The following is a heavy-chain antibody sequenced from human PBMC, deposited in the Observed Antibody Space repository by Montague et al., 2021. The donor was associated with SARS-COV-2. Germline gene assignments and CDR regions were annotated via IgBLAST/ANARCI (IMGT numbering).Heavy chain of an antibody. CDR1: GGSINSYY. Sequence: SETLSLTCTVSGGSINSYYWSWIRQPPGKELEWIGYIHYSGSTNYNPSLKSRVTISIDTSKNQFSLTLSSVTAADTAVYCCARDCLHGRFYLWGHGTLVIVSS. CDR3: ARDCLHGRFYL. V-gene: IGHV4-59*12. J-gene: IGHJ4*03. D-gene: IGHD3-16*02. CDR2: IHYSGST.